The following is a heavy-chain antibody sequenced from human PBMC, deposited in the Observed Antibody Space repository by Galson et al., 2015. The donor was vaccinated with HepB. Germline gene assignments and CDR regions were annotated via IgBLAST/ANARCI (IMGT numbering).Heavy chain of an antibody. CDR1: GFTFSSYP. Sequence: SLRLSCAASGFTFSSYPIHWVRQAPGQGLEWVAVISSDGSNKHYADSVRGRFTITRDNSKNTLYLQMNSLRREDTARYYCARVERGYGYGHGYFDYWGHGTLVTVFS. CDR3: ARVERGYGYGHGYFDY. CDR2: ISSDGSNK. V-gene: IGHV3-30-3*01. J-gene: IGHJ4*01. D-gene: IGHD5-18*01.